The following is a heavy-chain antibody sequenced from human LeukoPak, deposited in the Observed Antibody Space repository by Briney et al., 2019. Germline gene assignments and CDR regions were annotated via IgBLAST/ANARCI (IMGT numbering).Heavy chain of an antibody. Sequence: SETLSLTCTVSGGSISGYYWSWIRQPPGKGLEWIGYIYYSGSTNYNPSLKSRVTISVDTSKNQFSLKLSSVTAADTAVYYCARDATGVFDYWGQGTLVTVSS. D-gene: IGHD4-23*01. V-gene: IGHV4-59*01. CDR1: GGSISGYY. J-gene: IGHJ4*02. CDR2: IYYSGST. CDR3: ARDATGVFDY.